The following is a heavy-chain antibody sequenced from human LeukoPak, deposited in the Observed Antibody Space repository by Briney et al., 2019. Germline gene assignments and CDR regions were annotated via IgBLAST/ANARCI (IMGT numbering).Heavy chain of an antibody. Sequence: ASETLSLTCAVSGGSISSGGYSWSWIRQPPGKGLEWIGYIYSSGSTHYNPSLKSRSTISVDTSKNQFSLKLTSVTAADTAVYFCAYGDFKNWFDPWGQGILVTVSS. V-gene: IGHV4-30-2*05. D-gene: IGHD4-17*01. CDR2: IYSSGST. CDR1: GGSISSGGYS. J-gene: IGHJ5*02. CDR3: AYGDFKNWFDP.